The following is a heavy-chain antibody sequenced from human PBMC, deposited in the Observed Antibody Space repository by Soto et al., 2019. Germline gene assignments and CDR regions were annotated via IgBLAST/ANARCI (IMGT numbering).Heavy chain of an antibody. Sequence: EVQLLESGGGLVQPGGSLRLSCAASGFTFSSYAMSWVRQAPGKGLEWVSGIGGSGAGTNYADSVKGRFTISSDNSTNTLYMQMSSLRAEDTAVYYCARGGDIVVAGTHLDYWGQGTLVTVSS. D-gene: IGHD6-19*01. J-gene: IGHJ4*02. CDR2: IGGSGAGT. CDR3: ARGGDIVVAGTHLDY. CDR1: GFTFSSYA. V-gene: IGHV3-23*01.